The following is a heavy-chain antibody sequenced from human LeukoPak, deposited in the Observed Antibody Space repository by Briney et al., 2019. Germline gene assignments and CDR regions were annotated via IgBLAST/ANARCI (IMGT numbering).Heavy chain of an antibody. CDR3: ARRLTQYDCFDP. CDR2: INHSGST. J-gene: IGHJ5*02. V-gene: IGHV4-34*01. D-gene: IGHD2-2*01. CDR1: GGSFSGYY. Sequence: PSETLSLTCAVYGGSFSGYYWSWIRQPPGKGLEWIGEINHSGSTNYNPSLKSRVTISVDTSKNQFSLKLSSVTPEDTAVYYCARRLTQYDCFDPWGQGILVTVSS.